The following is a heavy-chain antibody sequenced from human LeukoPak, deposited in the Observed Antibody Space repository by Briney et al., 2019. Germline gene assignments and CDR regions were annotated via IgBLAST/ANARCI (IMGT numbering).Heavy chain of an antibody. CDR2: IGVGAGRT. Sequence: GGSLRLSRAASGFSFSNFAMNWVRQAPGKGLEWVSAIGVGAGRTYYADSVKGRFTISRDNSNNTLYLQLDTLRADDTAVYYCARQLAGLAPPGFIDSWGQGTLVTVSS. D-gene: IGHD3-3*02. CDR1: GFSFSNFA. V-gene: IGHV3-23*01. J-gene: IGHJ4*02. CDR3: ARQLAGLAPPGFIDS.